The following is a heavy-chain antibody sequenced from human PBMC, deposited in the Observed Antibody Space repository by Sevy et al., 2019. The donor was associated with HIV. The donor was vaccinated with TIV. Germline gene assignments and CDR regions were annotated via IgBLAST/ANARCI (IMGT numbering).Heavy chain of an antibody. V-gene: IGHV1-69*06. CDR3: ARGVISAGPHYFDY. J-gene: IGHJ4*02. Sequence: ASVKVSYKASGGTFSSYAISWVRQAPGQGLEWMGGIIPIFGTANYAQKFQGRVTITADKSTSTAYMELSSLRSEDTAVYYCARGVISAGPHYFDYWGQGTLVTVSS. CDR2: IIPIFGTA. CDR1: GGTFSSYA. D-gene: IGHD3-16*01.